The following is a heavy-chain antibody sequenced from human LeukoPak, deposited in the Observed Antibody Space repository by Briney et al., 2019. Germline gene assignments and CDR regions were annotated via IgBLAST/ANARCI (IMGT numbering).Heavy chain of an antibody. J-gene: IGHJ6*02. V-gene: IGHV3-53*01. CDR2: IYSGGST. CDR1: GFTVSSNY. CDR3: ARLNGYYYYGMDV. Sequence: PGGSLRLSCAASGFTVSSNYMSWVRQAPGKGLEWVSVIYSGGSTYYADSVKGRFAISRDNSKNTLYLQMNSLRAEDTAVYYCARLNGYYYYGMDVWGQGTTVTVSS. D-gene: IGHD2-8*01.